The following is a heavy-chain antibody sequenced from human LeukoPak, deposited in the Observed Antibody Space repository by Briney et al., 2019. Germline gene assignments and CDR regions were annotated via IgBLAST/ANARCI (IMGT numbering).Heavy chain of an antibody. CDR3: ARGVDY. J-gene: IGHJ4*02. CDR2: IYYSGST. Sequence: SETLSLTCTVSGGSITTGSHYWGWVRQPPGKGLEWIGYIYYSGSTNYNPSLKSRVTISVDTSKNQFSLKLSSVTAADTAVYYCARGVDYWGQGTLVTVSS. V-gene: IGHV4-61*01. CDR1: GGSITTGSHY.